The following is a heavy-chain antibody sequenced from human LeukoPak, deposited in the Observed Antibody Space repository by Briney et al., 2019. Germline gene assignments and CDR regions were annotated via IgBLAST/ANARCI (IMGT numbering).Heavy chain of an antibody. V-gene: IGHV3-23*01. D-gene: IGHD2-21*01. J-gene: IGHJ6*04. CDR3: AKDLEVVPDV. CDR2: ISGSGGST. CDR1: GFTLSSYG. Sequence: GGSLRLSCAASGFTLSSYGMSWVRQAPGKGLEWVSAIISGSGGSTYYADSVKGRFTISRDNAKNSLYLQMNSLRAEDTAVYYCAKDLEVVPDVWGKGTTVTISS.